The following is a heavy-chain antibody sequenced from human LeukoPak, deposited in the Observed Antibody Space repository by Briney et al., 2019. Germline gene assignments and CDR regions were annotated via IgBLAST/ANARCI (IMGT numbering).Heavy chain of an antibody. Sequence: PGGSLRLSCAASGFNFNTYGMHWVRQAPGKGLEWVAVIFYDGSKKYYADSVKGRFTISRDNSKNTMYLQMNSLRAEDTALYYCARDGDMAAVGYDYWGQGTLVTVSS. V-gene: IGHV3-33*01. CDR2: IFYDGSKK. D-gene: IGHD6-13*01. CDR3: ARDGDMAAVGYDY. J-gene: IGHJ4*02. CDR1: GFNFNTYG.